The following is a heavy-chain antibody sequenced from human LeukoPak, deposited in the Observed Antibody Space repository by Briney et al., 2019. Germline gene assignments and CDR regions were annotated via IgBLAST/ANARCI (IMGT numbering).Heavy chain of an antibody. D-gene: IGHD5-18*01. CDR3: ARALYSYGVLDY. Sequence: GGSLRLSCAASGFTFNTYGMHCVRQAPGKGLEWVAVIWYDGSNKYFADSVKGRFTISRDNSKNSLYLQMNSLRAEDTAMYYCARALYSYGVLDYWGHGTLVSVSS. CDR1: GFTFNTYG. V-gene: IGHV3-33*01. J-gene: IGHJ4*01. CDR2: IWYDGSNK.